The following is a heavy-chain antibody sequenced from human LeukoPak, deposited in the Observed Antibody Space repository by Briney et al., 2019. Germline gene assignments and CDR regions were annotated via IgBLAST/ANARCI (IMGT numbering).Heavy chain of an antibody. CDR1: GGSISSYY. CDR2: INWNGGST. V-gene: IGHV3-20*04. Sequence: PSETLSLTCTVSGGSISSYYWSWVRQAPGKGLEWVSGINWNGGSTGYADSVKGRFTISRDNAKNSLYLQMNSLRAEDTALYYCATMGDYGDLSRNWGQGALVTVSS. CDR3: ATMGDYGDLSRN. J-gene: IGHJ4*02. D-gene: IGHD4-17*01.